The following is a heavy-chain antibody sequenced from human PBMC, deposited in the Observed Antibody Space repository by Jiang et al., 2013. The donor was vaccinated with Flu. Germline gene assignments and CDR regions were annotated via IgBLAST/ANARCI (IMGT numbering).Heavy chain of an antibody. CDR3: ARSRSPKMATQTYFDY. CDR2: ISYDGSNK. CDR1: GFTFSSYG. Sequence: SGGGVVQPGRSLRLSCAASGFTFSSYGMHWVRQAPGKGLEWVAVISYDGSNKYYADSVKGRFTISRDNSKNTLYLQMNSLRAEDTAVYYCARSRSPKMATQTYFDYWGQGTLVTVSS. V-gene: IGHV3-33*05. D-gene: IGHD5-24*01. J-gene: IGHJ4*02.